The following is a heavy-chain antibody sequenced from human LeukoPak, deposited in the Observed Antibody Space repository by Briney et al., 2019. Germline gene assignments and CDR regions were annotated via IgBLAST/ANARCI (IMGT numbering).Heavy chain of an antibody. D-gene: IGHD3-10*01. CDR2: INSDGSST. CDR3: ASETYYYGSGSYYKGQL. J-gene: IGHJ4*02. CDR1: GFTFNRYW. V-gene: IGHV3-74*01. Sequence: GGSRRLSCAASGFTFNRYWMRWARQPPGEGLVWVSHINSDGSSTSYADSVKGRFTISRDNAKNTLYLQMNSLRAEDTAVYYCASETYYYGSGSYYKGQLWGQGTLVTVSS.